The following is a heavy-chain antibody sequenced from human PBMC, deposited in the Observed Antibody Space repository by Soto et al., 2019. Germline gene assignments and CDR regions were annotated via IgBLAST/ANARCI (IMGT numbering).Heavy chain of an antibody. J-gene: IGHJ4*02. CDR3: AKDRSSSWYGHFDY. D-gene: IGHD6-13*01. V-gene: IGHV3-30*18. CDR2: ISYDGSNK. CDR1: GFTFSSYS. Sequence: PGGSLRLSCAASGFTFSSYSMHWVRQAPGKGLEWVAVISYDGSNKYYADSVKGRFTISRDNSKNTLYLQMNSLRAEDTAVYYCAKDRSSSWYGHFDYWGQGTLVTVSS.